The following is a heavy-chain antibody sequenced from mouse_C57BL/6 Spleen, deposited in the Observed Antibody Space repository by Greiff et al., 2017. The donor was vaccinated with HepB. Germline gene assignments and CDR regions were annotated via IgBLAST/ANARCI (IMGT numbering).Heavy chain of an antibody. CDR2: IYPRDGST. D-gene: IGHD2-5*01. CDR3: ARSVAYYSNPWFAY. Sequence: QVQLQQSGPELVKPGASVKLSCKASGYTFTSYDINWVKQRPGQGLEWIGWIYPRDGSTKYNEKFKGKATLTVDTSASTAYMELHSLTSEDSAVYFCARSVAYYSNPWFAYWGQGTLVTVSA. J-gene: IGHJ3*01. V-gene: IGHV1-85*01. CDR1: GYTFTSYD.